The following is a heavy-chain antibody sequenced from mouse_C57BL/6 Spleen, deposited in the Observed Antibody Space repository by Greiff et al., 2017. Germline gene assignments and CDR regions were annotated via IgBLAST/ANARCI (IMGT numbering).Heavy chain of an antibody. CDR3: ARRVGLHDMDY. Sequence: QVQLQQPGAELVRPGSSVKLSCKASGYTFTSYWMHWVKQRPIQGLEWIGNIDPSDSETHYNQKFKDKATLTVDKSSSTAYMQLSSLTSEDAAVYYCARRVGLHDMDYWGQGTSVTVYS. J-gene: IGHJ4*01. CDR1: GYTFTSYW. V-gene: IGHV1-52*01. D-gene: IGHD1-1*02. CDR2: IDPSDSET.